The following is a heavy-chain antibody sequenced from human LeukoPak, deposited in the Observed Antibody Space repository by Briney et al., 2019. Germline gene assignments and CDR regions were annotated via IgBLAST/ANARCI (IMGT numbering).Heavy chain of an antibody. Sequence: TSETLSLTCAVYGGSFSGYYRSWIRQPPGKGLEWIGEINHSGSTNYNPSLKSRVTISVDTSKNQFSLKLSSVTAADTAVYYCARGRRIAALLDYWGQGTLVTVSS. V-gene: IGHV4-34*01. CDR2: INHSGST. CDR3: ARGRRIAALLDY. CDR1: GGSFSGYY. D-gene: IGHD6-6*01. J-gene: IGHJ4*02.